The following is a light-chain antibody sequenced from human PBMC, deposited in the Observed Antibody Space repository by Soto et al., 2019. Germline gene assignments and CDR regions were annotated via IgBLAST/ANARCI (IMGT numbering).Light chain of an antibody. V-gene: IGKV3-15*01. CDR1: QSVGST. CDR3: QQYNNWPRT. Sequence: EIVMTQSPATLSVSPGERATLSCRASQSVGSTLAWYQQKPGLAPRLLMFAVSTRAAGIPARFSGSGSGTEFTLTISSLQSADFAVYYCQQYNNWPRTFGQGTKVEIK. J-gene: IGKJ1*01. CDR2: AVS.